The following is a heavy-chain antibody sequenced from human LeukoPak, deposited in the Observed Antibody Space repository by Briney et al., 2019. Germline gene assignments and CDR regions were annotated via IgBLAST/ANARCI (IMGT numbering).Heavy chain of an antibody. CDR2: INSDESSI. D-gene: IGHD6-13*01. J-gene: IGHJ4*02. Sequence: GGSLRLSCAASGFTFSRYWMHWVRHAPGKGLVWVSRINSDESSITYADSVKGRFTISRDNAENTLYLQMNSLRAEDTAVYYCARAKYSSSSFDDWGQGTLVTVAS. V-gene: IGHV3-74*03. CDR1: GFTFSRYW. CDR3: ARAKYSSSSFDD.